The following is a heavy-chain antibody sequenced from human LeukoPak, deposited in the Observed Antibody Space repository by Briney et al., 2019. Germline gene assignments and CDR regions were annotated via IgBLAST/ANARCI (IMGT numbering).Heavy chain of an antibody. CDR3: ARGPAGYNFDY. V-gene: IGHV3-21*01. CDR1: GFTFSSYS. CDR2: ISSSSTYI. J-gene: IGHJ4*02. D-gene: IGHD5-24*01. Sequence: GGSLRLSCAASGFTFSSYSMNWVRQAPGKGLEWVSFISSSSTYIYYADSVKGRFTISRDNAKNSLYLQMNSLRAEDTALYYWARGPAGYNFDYWGQGTLVTVSS.